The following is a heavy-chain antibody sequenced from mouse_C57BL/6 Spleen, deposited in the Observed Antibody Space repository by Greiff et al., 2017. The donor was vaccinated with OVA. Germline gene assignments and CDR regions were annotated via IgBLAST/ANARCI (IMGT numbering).Heavy chain of an antibody. Sequence: QVQLQQSGAELARPGASVKLSCKASGYTFTSYGISWVKQRTGQGLEWIGAIYPRSGNTYYNEKLKGKATLTADKSSSTAYLELSSLTSEESAVDICARGGTIEGDFDYWGQGTTLTVSS. V-gene: IGHV1-81*01. CDR3: ARGGTIEGDFDY. CDR2: IYPRSGNT. CDR1: GYTFTSYG. D-gene: IGHD2-12*01. J-gene: IGHJ2*01.